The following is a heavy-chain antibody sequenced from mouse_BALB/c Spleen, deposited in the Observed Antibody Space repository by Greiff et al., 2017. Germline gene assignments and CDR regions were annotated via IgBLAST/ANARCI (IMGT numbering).Heavy chain of an antibody. J-gene: IGHJ3*01. CDR2: ISSGGGST. CDR1: GFAFSSYD. Sequence: DVQLVESGGGLVKPGGSLKLSCAASGFAFSSYDMSWVRQTPEKRLEWVAYISSGGGSTYYPDTVKGRFTISRDNAKNTLYLQMSSLKSEDTAMYYCARDGIPFAYWGQGTLVTVSA. D-gene: IGHD2-3*01. CDR3: ARDGIPFAY. V-gene: IGHV5-12-1*01.